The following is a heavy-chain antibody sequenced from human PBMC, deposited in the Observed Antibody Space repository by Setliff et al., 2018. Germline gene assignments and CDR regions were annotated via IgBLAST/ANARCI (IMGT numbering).Heavy chain of an antibody. Sequence: SVKVSCKASGATFSSYGISWVRQAPGQGLEWMGGTIPMFGTTEYAQKFQGRLTIITDESTNTAFMQLSSLRSDDTAVCYCVREGVDSRSSTDYRYYMDVWGKGTTVTVS. D-gene: IGHD3-22*01. J-gene: IGHJ6*03. CDR3: VREGVDSRSSTDYRYYMDV. V-gene: IGHV1-69*05. CDR1: GATFSSYG. CDR2: TIPMFGTT.